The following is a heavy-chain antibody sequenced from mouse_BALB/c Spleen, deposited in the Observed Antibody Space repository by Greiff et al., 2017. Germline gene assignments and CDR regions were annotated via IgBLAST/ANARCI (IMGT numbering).Heavy chain of an antibody. CDR2: IWAGGST. J-gene: IGHJ1*01. D-gene: IGHD1-1*01. CDR1: GFSLTSYG. Sequence: VQRVESGPGLVAPSQSLSITCTVSGFSLTSYGVHWVRQPPGKGLEWLGVIWAGGSTNYNSALMSRLSISKDNSKSQVFLKMNSLQTDDTAMYYCAREAVVTSNYWYFDVWGAGTTVTVSS. CDR3: AREAVVTSNYWYFDV. V-gene: IGHV2-9*02.